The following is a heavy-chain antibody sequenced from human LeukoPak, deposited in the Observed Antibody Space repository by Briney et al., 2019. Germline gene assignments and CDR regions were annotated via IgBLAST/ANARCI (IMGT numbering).Heavy chain of an antibody. Sequence: GGSLRLSCVASGFTYTNYWMHWFRQVSGKGPVWVSRINPDGTIIDYADFVKGRFTISRDNAKNLLYLQMKGLRADDTALYYCAKDLSWNTADRRGQGTLVTVSS. J-gene: IGHJ5*02. V-gene: IGHV3-74*01. CDR1: GFTYTNYW. D-gene: IGHD1/OR15-1a*01. CDR2: INPDGTII. CDR3: AKDLSWNTADR.